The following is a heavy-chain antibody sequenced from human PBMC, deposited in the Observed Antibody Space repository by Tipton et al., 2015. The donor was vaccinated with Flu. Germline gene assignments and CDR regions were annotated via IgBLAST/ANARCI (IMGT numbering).Heavy chain of an antibody. Sequence: TLSLTCSVSGYSIRSAYYWGWVRRPPGKGLEWIGTIYHSGTTYYNPSLRSRLTISVDTSKNQFSLRLSSVTAADTAVYFCARVGGGTDWGTIDYWGQGTLVTVSS. D-gene: IGHD7-27*01. V-gene: IGHV4-38-2*01. J-gene: IGHJ4*02. CDR1: GYSIRSAYY. CDR3: ARVGGGTDWGTIDY. CDR2: IYHSGTT.